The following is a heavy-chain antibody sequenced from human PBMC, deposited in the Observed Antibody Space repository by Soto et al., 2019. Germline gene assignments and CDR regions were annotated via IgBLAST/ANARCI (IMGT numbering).Heavy chain of an antibody. J-gene: IGHJ6*03. CDR2: ISAYNGDT. D-gene: IGHD6-19*01. Sequence: SVKVSCKASGYSFTNYGITWVRQAPGQGYERKRWISAYNGDTNYAQKLQGRVTMTTDASTSTAYLELRSLRSDDTAVYYCARDRGVAPPVAGNTHYYYYMDVWGKGTTVTVSS. CDR1: GYSFTNYG. CDR3: ARDRGVAPPVAGNTHYYYYMDV. V-gene: IGHV1-18*01.